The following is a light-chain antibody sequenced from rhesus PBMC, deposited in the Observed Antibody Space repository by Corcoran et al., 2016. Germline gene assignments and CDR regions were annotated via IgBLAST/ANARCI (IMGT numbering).Light chain of an antibody. Sequence: DIQMTQSPSSLSTSVGDRVTITCRASQGISNWLAWYQQKPGKAPKLLIYRASNLETGVPSRFRGSGSGTNFTLTISSLQPEDIATYYCQQHDNSPPTCGGGTKVEIK. V-gene: IGKV1-69*01. CDR2: RAS. CDR3: QQHDNSPPT. CDR1: QGISNW. J-gene: IGKJ4*01.